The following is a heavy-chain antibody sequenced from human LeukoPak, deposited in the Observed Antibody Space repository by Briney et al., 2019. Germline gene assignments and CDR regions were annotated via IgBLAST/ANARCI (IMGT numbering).Heavy chain of an antibody. CDR2: IYHSGST. CDR3: ARQEVRYYDSSGYLPNHPDI. D-gene: IGHD3-22*01. CDR1: GYSISSGYS. Sequence: PSETLSLTCAVSGYSISSGYSWGWIRQPPGKGLEGIGSIYHSGSTYYNPSLKSRVTISGHPSKKQFSLTLSSVAAADTAVYYCARQEVRYYDSSGYLPNHPDIGGKGKMVTVSS. J-gene: IGHJ3*02. V-gene: IGHV4-38-2*01.